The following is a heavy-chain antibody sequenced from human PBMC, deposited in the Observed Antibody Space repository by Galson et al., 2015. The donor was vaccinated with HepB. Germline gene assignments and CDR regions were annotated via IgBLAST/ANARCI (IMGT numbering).Heavy chain of an antibody. CDR2: IIPILGIA. CDR1: GYTFTSYG. Sequence: SVKVSCKASGYTFTSYGISWVRQAPGQGLEWMGRIIPILGIANYAQKFQGRVTITADKSTSTAYMELSSLRSEDTAVYYCARGGYYYDSSGYPDYWGQGTLVTVSS. CDR3: ARGGYYYDSSGYPDY. V-gene: IGHV1-69*04. D-gene: IGHD3-22*01. J-gene: IGHJ4*02.